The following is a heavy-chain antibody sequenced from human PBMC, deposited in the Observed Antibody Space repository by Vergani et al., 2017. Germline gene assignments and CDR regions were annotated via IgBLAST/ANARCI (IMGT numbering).Heavy chain of an antibody. CDR1: GGSFSGYY. J-gene: IGHJ4*02. Sequence: QVQLQQWGAGLLKPSETLSLTCAVYGGSFSGYYWSWIRQPPGKGLEWIGEINHSGSTNYNPSLKSRVTISVDTSKNQFSLKLSSVTAADTAVYYCARGYYYDSSGYYYLDSWGQGTLVTVSS. CDR2: INHSGST. V-gene: IGHV4-34*01. D-gene: IGHD3-22*01. CDR3: ARGYYYDSSGYYYLDS.